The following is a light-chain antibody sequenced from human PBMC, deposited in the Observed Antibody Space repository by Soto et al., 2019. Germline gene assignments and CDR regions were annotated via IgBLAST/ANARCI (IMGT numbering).Light chain of an antibody. CDR3: QHYDTYPYT. CDR2: KAS. CDR1: QSISSW. V-gene: IGKV1-5*03. Sequence: DIQMTQFPSTLSASVGDRVTITCRASQSISSWLAWYQKKPGKAPKLLIYKASSLESGVPSTFSGSGSGTEFPLTISGLQPDDFATYYCQHYDTYPYTFGQGTKLEIK. J-gene: IGKJ2*01.